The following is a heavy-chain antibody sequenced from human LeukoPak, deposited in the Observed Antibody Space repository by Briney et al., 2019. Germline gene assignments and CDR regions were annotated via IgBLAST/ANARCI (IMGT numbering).Heavy chain of an antibody. CDR3: ARATVTTLDAFGI. J-gene: IGHJ3*02. CDR2: ISSGTYI. V-gene: IGHV3-21*01. CDR1: TFTFSSFS. D-gene: IGHD4-17*01. Sequence: PGGSLRLSCAASTFTFSSFSMNWVRQAPGKGLEWVSSISSGTYIYYADSLKGRFTISRDNAKSSLYLQMNSLRAEDTALYYCARATVTTLDAFGIWGQGTMVTVS.